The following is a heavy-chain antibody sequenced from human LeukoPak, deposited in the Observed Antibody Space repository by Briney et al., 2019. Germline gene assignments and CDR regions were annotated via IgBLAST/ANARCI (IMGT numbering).Heavy chain of an antibody. Sequence: GGSLRLSCAASGFTFSTYAMTWVRQAPGKGLESVSLISATGSTTYYADSVKGRFTISRDNSKNTLYLQMNSLRAEDTAVYYCAKPADLYRVGRATTDYWGQGTLVTVSS. V-gene: IGHV3-23*01. CDR2: ISATGSTT. CDR3: AKPADLYRVGRATTDY. D-gene: IGHD1-26*01. J-gene: IGHJ4*02. CDR1: GFTFSTYA.